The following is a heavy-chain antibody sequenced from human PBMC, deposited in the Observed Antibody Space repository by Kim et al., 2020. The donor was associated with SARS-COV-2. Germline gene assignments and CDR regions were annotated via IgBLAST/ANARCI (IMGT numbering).Heavy chain of an antibody. CDR2: INPNSGNT. J-gene: IGHJ6*02. CDR3: ARESLGITYSSGWYFNYYHYCVMDV. Sequence: ASVKVSCKASGYTFTSYDINWVRQATAQGLEWMGWINPNSGNTGYAQKFQGRVTMTRNTPISTAYMELSSLRSEDTAVYYCARESLGITYSSGWYFNYYHYCVMDVLGQGATVTVSS. V-gene: IGHV1-8*01. D-gene: IGHD6-19*01. CDR1: GYTFTSYD.